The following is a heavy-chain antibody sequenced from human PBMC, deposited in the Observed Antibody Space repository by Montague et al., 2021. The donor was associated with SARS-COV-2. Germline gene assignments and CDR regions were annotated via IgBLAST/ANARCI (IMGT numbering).Heavy chain of an antibody. D-gene: IGHD3-10*01. J-gene: IGHJ6*02. Sequence: TLSLTCVVSGGSVSSGDYSWSWIRQSPGKGLEWIGYIYQSGSAYYNTSLKSRVTISIDTPNNQFSLNLRSGTAADYGIYYCATGTRIYGMDFGGQGTTVTVSS. CDR2: IYQSGSA. CDR3: ATGTRIYGMDF. V-gene: IGHV4-30-2*06. CDR1: GGSVSSGDYS.